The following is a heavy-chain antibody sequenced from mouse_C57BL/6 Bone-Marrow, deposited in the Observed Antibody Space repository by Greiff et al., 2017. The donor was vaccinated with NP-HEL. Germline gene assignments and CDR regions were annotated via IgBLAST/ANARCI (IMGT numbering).Heavy chain of an antibody. V-gene: IGHV1-69*01. CDR3: ARLGYYGSGAY. CDR2: IDPSDSYT. J-gene: IGHJ3*01. D-gene: IGHD1-1*01. CDR1: GYTFTSYW. Sequence: QVQLKQPGAELVMPGASVKLSCKASGYTFTSYWMHWVKQRPGQGLEWIGEIDPSDSYTNYNQKFKGKSTLTVDKSSSTAYMQLSSLTSEDSAVYYCARLGYYGSGAYWGQGTLVTVSA.